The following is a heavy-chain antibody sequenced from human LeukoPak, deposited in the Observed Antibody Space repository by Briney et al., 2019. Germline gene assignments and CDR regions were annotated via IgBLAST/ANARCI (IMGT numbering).Heavy chain of an antibody. CDR1: GGSFSGYC. J-gene: IGHJ5*02. V-gene: IGHV4-34*01. CDR3: ARVTFDP. CDR2: INHSGST. Sequence: PSETLSLTCAVYGGSFSGYCWSWIRQPPGKGLEWIGEINHSGSTNYNPSLKSRVTISVDTSKNQFSLKLSSVTAADTAVYYCARVTFDPWGQGTLVTISS.